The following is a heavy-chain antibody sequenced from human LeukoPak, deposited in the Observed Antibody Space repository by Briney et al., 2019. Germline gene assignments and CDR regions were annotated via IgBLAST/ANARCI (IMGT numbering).Heavy chain of an antibody. J-gene: IGHJ5*02. V-gene: IGHV4-34*01. CDR2: TNHSGST. Sequence: SETLSLTCAVYGGSFSGYYWSWIRQPPGKGLEWIGETNHSGSTNYNPSLKSRVTISVDTSKNQFSLKLSSVTAADTAVYYCARVPTMVRGEGWFDPWGQGTLVTVSS. D-gene: IGHD3-10*01. CDR3: ARVPTMVRGEGWFDP. CDR1: GGSFSGYY.